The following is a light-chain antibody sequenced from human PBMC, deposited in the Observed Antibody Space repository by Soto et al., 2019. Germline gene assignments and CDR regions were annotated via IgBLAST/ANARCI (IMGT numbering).Light chain of an antibody. V-gene: IGKV3-15*01. CDR3: QQYNNWPPIT. CDR1: QSVSSN. CDR2: GAS. Sequence: EIVMTQSPATLSVSPGESATLSCRASQSVSSNLAWYQHNPGQAPRLLIYGASTRATDVPARFNGSGSGTYFTLTISSLQSEDLAVYYCQQYNNWPPITVGQGTRLEIK. J-gene: IGKJ5*01.